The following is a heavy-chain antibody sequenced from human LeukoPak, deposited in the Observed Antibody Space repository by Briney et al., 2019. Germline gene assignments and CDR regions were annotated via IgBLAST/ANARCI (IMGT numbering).Heavy chain of an antibody. CDR2: IYTSGST. V-gene: IGHV4-4*07. D-gene: IGHD1-26*01. CDR1: GGSISSYY. J-gene: IGHJ6*02. Sequence: SETLSLTCTVSGGSISSYYWSWIRQPAGKGLEWIGRIYTSGSTNYNPSLKSRVTMSADTSKNQFSLKLSSVTAADTAVYYCARDLEWELILGYGMDVWGQGTTVTVSS. CDR3: ARDLEWELILGYGMDV.